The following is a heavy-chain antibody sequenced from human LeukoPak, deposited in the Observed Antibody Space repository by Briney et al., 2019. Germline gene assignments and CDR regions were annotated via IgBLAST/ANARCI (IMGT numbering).Heavy chain of an antibody. V-gene: IGHV4-34*01. CDR1: GGSFSDYY. D-gene: IGHD5-18*01. CDR3: AREDSRGFDP. J-gene: IGHJ5*02. CDR2: INHSGST. Sequence: SETLSLTCAVYGGSFSDYYWSWIRQPPGKGLEWIGEINHSGSTNYNPSLKSRVTISVDTSKNQFSLKLSSVTAADTAVYYCAREDSRGFDPWGQGTLVTVSS.